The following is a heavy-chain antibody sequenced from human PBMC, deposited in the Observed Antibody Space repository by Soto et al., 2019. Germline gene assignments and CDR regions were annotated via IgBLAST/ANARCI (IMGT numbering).Heavy chain of an antibody. CDR2: IYYSGST. CDR1: GGSISSYY. D-gene: IGHD3-10*02. J-gene: IGHJ5*02. CDR3: ARAMFGNWFDP. V-gene: IGHV4-59*01. Sequence: SETLSLTCTVSGGSISSYYWSWIRQPPGKGLEWIGYIYYSGSTNYNPSLKSRVTISVDTSKNQFSLKLSSVTAADTAVYYCARAMFGNWFDPWGQGTLVTVSS.